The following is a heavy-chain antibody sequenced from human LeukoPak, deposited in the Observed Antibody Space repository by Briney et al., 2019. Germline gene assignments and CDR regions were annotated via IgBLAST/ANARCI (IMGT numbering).Heavy chain of an antibody. V-gene: IGHV4-4*07. D-gene: IGHD3-10*01. J-gene: IGHJ4*02. CDR2: LYPSGSS. CDR3: ARDLSGSLYFDY. Sequence: SGTLSLTCSVSGASISPYYWNWIRQPAGNGLEWIGRLYPSGSSDYNPSLKSRVSISVGTSNNQFSLRVTSVTAADTAIYYCARDLSGSLYFDYWGQGILVTVS. CDR1: GASISPYY.